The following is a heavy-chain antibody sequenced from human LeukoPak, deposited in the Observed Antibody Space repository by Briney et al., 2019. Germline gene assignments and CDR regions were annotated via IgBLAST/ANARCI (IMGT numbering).Heavy chain of an antibody. D-gene: IGHD6-6*01. V-gene: IGHV3-74*01. J-gene: IGHJ4*02. CDR2: INTDGSST. Sequence: GGSLRLSCAASGFTFSSYWMHWVRQAPGKGLVWVSRINTDGSSTSYADSVKGRFTISRDNAKNTLYLQMNSLRAEDTAVYYCARMGYSSSSGRLLFDYWGQGTLVTVSS. CDR3: ARMGYSSSSGRLLFDY. CDR1: GFTFSSYW.